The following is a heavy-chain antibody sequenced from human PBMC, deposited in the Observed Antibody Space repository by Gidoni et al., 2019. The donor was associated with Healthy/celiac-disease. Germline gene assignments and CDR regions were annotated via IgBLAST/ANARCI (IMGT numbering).Heavy chain of an antibody. CDR1: GFTFSSYA. J-gene: IGHJ5*02. CDR3: TRDISCSSTSCYPPASGWFDP. D-gene: IGHD2-2*01. CDR2: KSYDGSNK. Sequence: QVQLVESGGGVVQPGRSLRLSCAASGFTFSSYAMHWVRQAPGKGLEWVAVKSYDGSNKYYADSVKGRFTISRDNSKNTLYLQMNSLRAEDTAVYYCTRDISCSSTSCYPPASGWFDPWGQGTLVTVSS. V-gene: IGHV3-30*04.